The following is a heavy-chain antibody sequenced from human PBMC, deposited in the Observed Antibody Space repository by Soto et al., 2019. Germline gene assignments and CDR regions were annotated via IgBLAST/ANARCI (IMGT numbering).Heavy chain of an antibody. J-gene: IGHJ4*02. Sequence: GESLKISCKGSGYSFTSYWISWVRQMPGKGLEWMGRIDPSDSYTNYSPSFQGHVTISADKSISTAYLQWSSLKASDTAMYYCARVVLYDILTGPTFDYWGQGTLVTCAS. CDR2: IDPSDSYT. D-gene: IGHD3-9*01. V-gene: IGHV5-10-1*01. CDR3: ARVVLYDILTGPTFDY. CDR1: GYSFTSYW.